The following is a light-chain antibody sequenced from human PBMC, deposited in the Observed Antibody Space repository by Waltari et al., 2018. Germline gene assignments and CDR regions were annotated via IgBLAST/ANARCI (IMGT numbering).Light chain of an antibody. CDR1: QGIRNS. Sequence: DIQMTQSPSSLSASVGDRVTITCRASQGIRNSLAWYQQKPGTAPKLLLYAASRLETGVPSRFSCSGSRTDYTLTISSLQPEDFATYYCQQYYSIALNFGGGTKVEIK. V-gene: IGKV1-NL1*01. J-gene: IGKJ4*01. CDR2: AAS. CDR3: QQYYSIALN.